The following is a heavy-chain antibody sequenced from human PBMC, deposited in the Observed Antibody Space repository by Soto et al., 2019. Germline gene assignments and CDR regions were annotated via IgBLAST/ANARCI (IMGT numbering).Heavy chain of an antibody. V-gene: IGHV3-30-3*01. CDR2: ISYDGSNK. CDR3: ARDLRALGANSRFDP. J-gene: IGHJ5*02. Sequence: RLSCAASGFTFISYAMHWVRQAPGKGLEGVAVISYDGSNKYYADSVKGRLTISRDNSKNTLYLQMNSLRAEDTAVYYCARDLRALGANSRFDPWGQGTLVTVCS. D-gene: IGHD1-26*01. CDR1: GFTFISYA.